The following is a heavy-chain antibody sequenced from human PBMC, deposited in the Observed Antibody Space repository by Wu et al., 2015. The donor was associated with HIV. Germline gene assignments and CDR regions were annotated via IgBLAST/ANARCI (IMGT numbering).Heavy chain of an antibody. CDR3: ARRGRITMITVVSDNSWNQGWFDP. D-gene: IGHD3-22*01. J-gene: IGHJ5*02. V-gene: IGHV1-2*02. CDR2: INPNSGGFNYDT. Sequence: QVQLVQSGAEIKEPGASVKVSCKASGFTFIDYYFHWVRQAPGQGLEWMGWINPNSGGFNYDTKYNKKFQGRVTMTRDMSINTAYMELTGLRSDDTAVYFCARRGRITMITVVSDNSWNQGWFDPWGQGSWSPSPQ. CDR1: GFTFIDYY.